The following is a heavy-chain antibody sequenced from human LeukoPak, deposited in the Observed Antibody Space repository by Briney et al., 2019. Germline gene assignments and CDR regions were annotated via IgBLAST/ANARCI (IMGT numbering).Heavy chain of an antibody. Sequence: SQTLSLTCTVSGGSISSGSYYWSWIRQPAGNGLEWIGRIYTNGSTNYNPSLKSRVTISVDTSKNQFSLKLSSVTAADTAVYYCARGGSGWSDGAFDIWGQGTMVTVSS. CDR2: IYTNGST. D-gene: IGHD6-19*01. CDR1: GGSISSGSYY. J-gene: IGHJ3*02. V-gene: IGHV4-61*02. CDR3: ARGGSGWSDGAFDI.